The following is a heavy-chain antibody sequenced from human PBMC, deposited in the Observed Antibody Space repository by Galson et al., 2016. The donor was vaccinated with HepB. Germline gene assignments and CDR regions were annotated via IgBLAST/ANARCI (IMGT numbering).Heavy chain of an antibody. CDR3: ARRHNYDLFTGLFGNRLDP. CDR2: VYPGDSYA. D-gene: IGHD3-9*01. J-gene: IGHJ5*02. CDR1: GYTFTPYW. Sequence: QSGAEVKKTGESLKISCPASGYTFTPYWIGWVRQMPGKGLEWMGIVYPGDSYARYTQSFQGQVPLSADKSISTAYLQWSSLKASDTAMYYCARRHNYDLFTGLFGNRLDPWGQGTLVTVTS. V-gene: IGHV5-51*01.